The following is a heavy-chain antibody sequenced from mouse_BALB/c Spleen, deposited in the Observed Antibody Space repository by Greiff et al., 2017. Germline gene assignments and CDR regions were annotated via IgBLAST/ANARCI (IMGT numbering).Heavy chain of an antibody. CDR2: INPSTGYT. CDR3: ARGPYYYGSSYYAMDY. J-gene: IGHJ4*01. D-gene: IGHD1-1*01. Sequence: VQLQQSGAELAKPGASVKMSCKASGYTFTSYWMHWVKQRPGQGLEWIGYINPSTGYTEYNQKFKDKATLTADKSSSTAYMQLSSLTSEDSAVYYCARGPYYYGSSYYAMDYWGQGTSVTVSS. V-gene: IGHV1-7*01. CDR1: GYTFTSYW.